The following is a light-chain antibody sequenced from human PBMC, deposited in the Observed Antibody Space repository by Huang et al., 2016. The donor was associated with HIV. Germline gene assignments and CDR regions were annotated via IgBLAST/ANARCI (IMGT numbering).Light chain of an antibody. CDR3: QQSYSSWWT. J-gene: IGKJ1*01. CDR1: QSIGNK. CDR2: KAA. Sequence: DIQMTQSPSSLSASVGDTVTITCRASQSIGNKVHWYQQNPGKAPNRLIYKAANLQSGVPSRFSGSGSGTDFTLTIRGLQPEDFAVYYCQQSYSSWWTFGQGTKVEI. V-gene: IGKV1-39*01.